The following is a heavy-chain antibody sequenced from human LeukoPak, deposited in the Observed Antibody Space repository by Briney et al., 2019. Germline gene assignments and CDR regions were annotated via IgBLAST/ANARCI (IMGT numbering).Heavy chain of an antibody. V-gene: IGHV5-51*01. CDR3: ASHTSYYDSSGRDAFDI. Sequence: GESLKISCKGSGYSFTSYWIGWVRQMPGKGLGWMGIIYPGDSDTRFSPSFQGQVTISADKSISTPYLQWSSLKASDTAMYYCASHTSYYDSSGRDAFDIWGQGTMVTVSS. CDR1: GYSFTSYW. CDR2: IYPGDSDT. D-gene: IGHD3-22*01. J-gene: IGHJ3*02.